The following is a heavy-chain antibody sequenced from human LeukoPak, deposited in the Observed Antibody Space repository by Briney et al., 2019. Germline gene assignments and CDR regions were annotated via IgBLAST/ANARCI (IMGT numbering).Heavy chain of an antibody. D-gene: IGHD3-10*01. CDR3: AKSKPYYYGSGSYYKNPFDY. CDR1: GFTFSSYS. J-gene: IGHJ4*02. CDR2: ISSSSSYI. V-gene: IGHV3-21*04. Sequence: GGSLRLSCAASGFTFSSYSMNWVRQAPGKGLEWVSSISSSSSYIYYADSVKGRFTISRDNAKNSLYLQMNSLRAEDTALYYCAKSKPYYYGSGSYYKNPFDYWGQGTLVTVPS.